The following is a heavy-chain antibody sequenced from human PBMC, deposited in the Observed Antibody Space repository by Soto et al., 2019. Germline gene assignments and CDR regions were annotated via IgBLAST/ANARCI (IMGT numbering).Heavy chain of an antibody. Sequence: QVQLQESAPRQVKTSETLSLTCTVSGGSISSYYWGWIRQPPGKGLEWIGFIFYNGFTNHSPSLKSRVTMSVDTSKNQFSLKLSSVTAADTAVYYCARSAGSSSNFDSWGQGALVTVSS. D-gene: IGHD6-6*01. CDR1: GGSISSYY. CDR2: IFYNGFT. CDR3: ARSAGSSSNFDS. V-gene: IGHV4-59*01. J-gene: IGHJ4*02.